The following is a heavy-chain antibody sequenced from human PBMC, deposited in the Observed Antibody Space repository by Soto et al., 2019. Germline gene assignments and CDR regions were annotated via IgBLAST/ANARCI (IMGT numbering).Heavy chain of an antibody. CDR2: MSSDGSKI. CDR1: GFDFTYYA. J-gene: IGHJ4*02. D-gene: IGHD1-26*01. V-gene: IGHV3-30*18. CDR3: AKEEGVGGTLGLFDY. Sequence: QVQLVESGGGAVQPGESLRLSCVASGFDFTYYAMHWVRQAPGKGLESVAVMSSDGSKIHHTDSVKGRFTISRDNSKNTLYLQMNSLRKEDTAVYFCAKEEGVGGTLGLFDYWGQGTVVSVSS.